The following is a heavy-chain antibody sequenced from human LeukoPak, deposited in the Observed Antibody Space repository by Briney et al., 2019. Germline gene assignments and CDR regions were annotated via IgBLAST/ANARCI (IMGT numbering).Heavy chain of an antibody. CDR1: GFTFSSYA. CDR2: ISSSGSTI. D-gene: IGHD1-26*01. CDR3: ARGSSGSYWALDH. J-gene: IGHJ4*02. Sequence: GGSLRLSCASSGFTFSSYALSWVRQAPGKGLERVSYISSSGSTIYADSVKGRFTTSRDNAKNSLYLQMNSLRAEDTAVYYCARGSSGSYWALDHWGQGTLVTVSS. V-gene: IGHV3-48*03.